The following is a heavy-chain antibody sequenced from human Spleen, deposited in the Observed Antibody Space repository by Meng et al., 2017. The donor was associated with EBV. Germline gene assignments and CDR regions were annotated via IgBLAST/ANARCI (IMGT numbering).Heavy chain of an antibody. Sequence: QWQLQRWGAGLVKPSEPLSLTCAVYGSSFSGFYWTWIRQPPGKGLEWIGEINHLGSTNYNPTLKRRATISKDTSKNQFSLRLRSVTAADSGVYYCARQRSVDFWGQGTLVTVSS. CDR2: INHLGST. J-gene: IGHJ4*02. CDR1: GSSFSGFY. CDR3: ARQRSVDF. V-gene: IGHV4-34*01. D-gene: IGHD4-17*01.